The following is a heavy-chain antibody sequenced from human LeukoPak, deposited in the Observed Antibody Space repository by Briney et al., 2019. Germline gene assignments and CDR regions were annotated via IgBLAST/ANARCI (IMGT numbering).Heavy chain of an antibody. D-gene: IGHD4-17*01. J-gene: IGHJ6*02. CDR1: GFTFSNAW. CDR3: TRGASYGALRGGMDV. Sequence: GGSLRLSCGASGFTFSNAWMYWVRLGPGKGLEWVSRINRDGSSTSYADSVKGRFTVSRDNGNNTLYLQMHSLTPDDTAVYYCTRGASYGALRGGMDVWGQGTTVTVSS. V-gene: IGHV3-74*01. CDR2: INRDGSST.